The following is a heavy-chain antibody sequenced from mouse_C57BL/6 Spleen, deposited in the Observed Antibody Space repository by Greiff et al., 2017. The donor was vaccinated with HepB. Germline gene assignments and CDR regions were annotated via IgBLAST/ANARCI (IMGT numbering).Heavy chain of an antibody. D-gene: IGHD2-1*01. CDR1: GYNFTSYW. V-gene: IGHV1-7*01. Sequence: VQLQQSGAELAKPGASVKLSCKASGYNFTSYWMHWVKQRPGQGLEWIGYNNPSSGYTKYNQKFKDKAKLTADKSSSTAYMQLSSLTYEEAAVYYCARQIYYGNFLDNWGQGTTLTVSS. CDR2: NNPSSGYT. J-gene: IGHJ2*01. CDR3: ARQIYYGNFLDN.